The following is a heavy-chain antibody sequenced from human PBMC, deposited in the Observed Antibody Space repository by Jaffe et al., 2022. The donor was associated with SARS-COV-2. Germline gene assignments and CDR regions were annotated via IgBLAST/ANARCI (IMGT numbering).Heavy chain of an antibody. CDR1: GFSLNTNGEG. Sequence: QITLKESGPTLVKPAETVTLTCTFSGFSLNTNGEGVGWIRQAPGKALEWLAFIYWDDDKRYSPSLKDRLTVTKDTSKNQVVLTVADMDPVDTATYYCAHRRRISGAWDTGDLDYWGRGTLVAVS. CDR3: AHRRRISGAWDTGDLDY. J-gene: IGHJ4*02. V-gene: IGHV2-5*02. D-gene: IGHD3-3*01. CDR2: IYWDDDK.